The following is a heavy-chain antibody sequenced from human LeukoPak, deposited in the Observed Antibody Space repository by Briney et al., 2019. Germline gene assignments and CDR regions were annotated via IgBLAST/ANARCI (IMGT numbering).Heavy chain of an antibody. CDR2: INPNSGGA. D-gene: IGHD3-3*01. CDR1: GYTFTGYY. Sequence: ASVKVSCKASGYTFTGYYIHWVRQAPGQGLEWMGWINPNSGGANYAQKFQGSITMTRDTSISTAYMELSRLRSDHTAVYYCARGTTNFGVAPPDYWGQGTLVTVSS. V-gene: IGHV1-2*02. CDR3: ARGTTNFGVAPPDY. J-gene: IGHJ4*02.